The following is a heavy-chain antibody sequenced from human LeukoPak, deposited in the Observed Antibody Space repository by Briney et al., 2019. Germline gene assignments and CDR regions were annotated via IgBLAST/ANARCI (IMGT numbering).Heavy chain of an antibody. V-gene: IGHV3-7*01. CDR2: IKQDGSEK. CDR1: GFTFSTYW. J-gene: IGHJ4*02. D-gene: IGHD3-3*01. CDR3: ARDEFL. Sequence: PGGSLRLSCAASGFTFSTYWMSWVRQAPGNVLEWVGIIKQDGSEKYYVDSVKGRFTISGDNAKNSLYLQMNSLRAEDTAVYYCARDEFLGGQGTLVTVSS.